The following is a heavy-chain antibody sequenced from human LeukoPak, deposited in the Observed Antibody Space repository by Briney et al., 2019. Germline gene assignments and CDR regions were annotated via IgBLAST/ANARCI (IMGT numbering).Heavy chain of an antibody. Sequence: SQTLSLTCTVSGGSISSGSYYWSWIRQPAGKGLEWIGRIYTSGSTNYNPSLKSRVTISVDTSKNQFSLKLSSVTAADTAVYYCARENYYDSSGYYWGQETLVTVSS. CDR3: ARENYYDSSGYY. CDR2: IYTSGST. V-gene: IGHV4-61*02. J-gene: IGHJ4*02. D-gene: IGHD3-22*01. CDR1: GGSISSGSYY.